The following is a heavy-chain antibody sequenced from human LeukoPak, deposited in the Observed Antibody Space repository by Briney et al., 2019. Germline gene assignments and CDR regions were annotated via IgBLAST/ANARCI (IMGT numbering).Heavy chain of an antibody. CDR2: MNQDGSEK. CDR1: GFTFSDSW. J-gene: IGHJ6*02. D-gene: IGHD3-16*01. Sequence: GSLRLSCAASGFTFSDSWMSWVRQAPGKGLEWVANMNQDGSEKDYADSVKGRFTISRDNARNSLYLQMGSLRAEDTAVYYCATYTHWVAGDVWGQGTTVTVSS. CDR3: ATYTHWVAGDV. V-gene: IGHV3-7*01.